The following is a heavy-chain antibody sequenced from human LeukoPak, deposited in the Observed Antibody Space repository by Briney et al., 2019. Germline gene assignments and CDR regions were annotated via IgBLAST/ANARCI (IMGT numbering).Heavy chain of an antibody. CDR1: GYTFTSFY. CDR3: ARDVGSSSWYYYYGMDV. D-gene: IGHD6-13*01. CDR2: IKPSGGST. Sequence: GASVKVFCKASGYTFTSFYVHWVRQTPGQGLEWMGIIKPSGGSTSYAQRFQGRVTMTRDTSTSTVYMELSSLRSDDTAVYFCARDVGSSSWYYYYGMDVWGQGTTVTVSS. V-gene: IGHV1-46*01. J-gene: IGHJ6*02.